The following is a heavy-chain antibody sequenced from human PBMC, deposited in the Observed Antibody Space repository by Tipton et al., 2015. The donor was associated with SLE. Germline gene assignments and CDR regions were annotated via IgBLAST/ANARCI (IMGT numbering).Heavy chain of an antibody. Sequence: SLRLSCAASGFTFSSYAMHWVRQAPGKGLEWVAVISYDGSNKYYADSVKGRFTISRDNAKNSLYLQMNSLRAEDTAVYYCASVRADPDYWGQGTLVTVSS. D-gene: IGHD3-10*02. CDR3: ASVRADPDY. V-gene: IGHV3-30-3*01. J-gene: IGHJ4*02. CDR2: ISYDGSNK. CDR1: GFTFSSYA.